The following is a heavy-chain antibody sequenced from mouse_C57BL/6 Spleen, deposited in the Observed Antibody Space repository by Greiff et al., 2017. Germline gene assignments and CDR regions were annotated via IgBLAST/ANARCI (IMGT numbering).Heavy chain of an antibody. V-gene: IGHV1-69*01. CDR3: ARRDSSGPMDY. D-gene: IGHD3-2*02. J-gene: IGHJ4*01. CDR1: GYTFTSYW. Sequence: QVQLQQPGAELVMPGASVKLSCKASGYTFTSYWMHWVKQRPGQGLEWIGEIDPSDSYTNYNQKFKGKSTLTVDNSSSTAYMQLSSLTSEDSAVYYCARRDSSGPMDYWGQGTSVTVSS. CDR2: IDPSDSYT.